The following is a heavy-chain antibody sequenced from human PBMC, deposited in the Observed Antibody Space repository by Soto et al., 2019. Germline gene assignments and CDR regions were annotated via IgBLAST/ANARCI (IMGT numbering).Heavy chain of an antibody. CDR2: ISYDGSNK. CDR1: GFTFSSYA. CDR3: ARDFRDGIDPGAFDI. V-gene: IGHV3-30-3*01. Sequence: QVQLVESGGGVVQPGRSLRLSCAASGFTFSSYAMHWVRQAPGKGLEWVAVISYDGSNKYYADSVKGRFTISRDNSKNTLYLQMNSLRAEDTAVYYCARDFRDGIDPGAFDIWGQGTMVTVSS. D-gene: IGHD1-26*01. J-gene: IGHJ3*02.